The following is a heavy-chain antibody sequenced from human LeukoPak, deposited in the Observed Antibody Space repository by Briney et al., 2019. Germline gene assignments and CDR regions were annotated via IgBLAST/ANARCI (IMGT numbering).Heavy chain of an antibody. CDR2: IVSGGST. CDR3: ARAPPGIAAAGLSFDY. Sequence: SETLSLTCTVYGGSISSYYWSWIRQPAGKGLEWIGRIVSGGSTNYNPSLKSRVTMSVDTSKNQSSLKLSSVTAADTAVHYCARAPPGIAAAGLSFDYWGQGTLVIVS. J-gene: IGHJ4*02. D-gene: IGHD6-13*01. V-gene: IGHV4-4*07. CDR1: GGSISSYY.